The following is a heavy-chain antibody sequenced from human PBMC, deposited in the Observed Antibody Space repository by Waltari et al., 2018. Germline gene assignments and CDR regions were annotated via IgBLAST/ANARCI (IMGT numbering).Heavy chain of an antibody. Sequence: EVQLVESGGGLVQPGGSLRLSCATSGFIFNNFAISWVRQAPRKGLEWVAATGDGGVAKYYADSVKGRSSISRDDSKNTVYLQMNSLRVDDTALYYCARGAGELLPLDHWGQGTLVTVSS. J-gene: IGHJ4*02. V-gene: IGHV3-23*04. CDR1: GFIFNNFA. CDR3: ARGAGELLPLDH. CDR2: TGDGGVAK. D-gene: IGHD3-10*01.